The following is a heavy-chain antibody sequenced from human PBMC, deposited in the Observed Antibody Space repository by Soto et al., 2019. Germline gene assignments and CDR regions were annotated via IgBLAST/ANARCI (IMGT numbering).Heavy chain of an antibody. CDR1: GGSISSGGYY. CDR2: IYYNGST. CDR3: ARGRAYSNYGVS. D-gene: IGHD4-4*01. J-gene: IGHJ5*02. Sequence: SETLSLTCTVSGGSISSGGYYWSWIRQHPGKGLEWIGYIYYNGSTYYNPSLKSRVTISVDTSKNQFSLKLSSVTAADTAVYYCARGRAYSNYGVSWRQGTLVTVSS. V-gene: IGHV4-31*03.